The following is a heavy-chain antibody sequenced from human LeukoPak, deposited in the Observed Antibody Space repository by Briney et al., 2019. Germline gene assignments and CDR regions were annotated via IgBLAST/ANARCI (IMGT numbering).Heavy chain of an antibody. CDR3: ARGQDCSGGSCYSGILRYYYMDV. J-gene: IGHJ6*03. D-gene: IGHD2-15*01. V-gene: IGHV4-59*01. Sequence: SETLSLTYTVSGGSISSYYWSWIRQPPGKGLEWIGYIYYSGSTNYNPSLKSRVTISVDTSKNQSSLKLSSVTAADTAVYYCARGQDCSGGSCYSGILRYYYMDVWGKGTTVTVSS. CDR1: GGSISSYY. CDR2: IYYSGST.